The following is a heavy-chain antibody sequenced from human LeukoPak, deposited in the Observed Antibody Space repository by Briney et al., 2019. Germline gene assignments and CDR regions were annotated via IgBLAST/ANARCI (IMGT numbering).Heavy chain of an antibody. D-gene: IGHD3-22*01. Sequence: PSETLSLTCSVSGNSVSRSDSYWDWIRQPPGKGLEWIGTIYYSGRTYYSPSLKSRVTLSVDPSNNQFSLNLRSVTAADTAVYYCARRRYYDGSGYLEWGQGTLLSVSS. V-gene: IGHV4-39*01. CDR3: ARRRYYDGSGYLE. CDR2: IYYSGRT. CDR1: GNSVSRSDSY. J-gene: IGHJ1*01.